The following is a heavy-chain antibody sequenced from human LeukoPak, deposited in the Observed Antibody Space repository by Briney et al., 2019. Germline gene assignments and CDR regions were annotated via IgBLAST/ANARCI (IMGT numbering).Heavy chain of an antibody. CDR1: GFTFSSYA. V-gene: IGHV3-30*04. Sequence: GGSLRLSCAASGFTFSSYAMHWVRQAPGKGLEWVTIISYDGSNRYYADSVKGRFTISRDNSKNTLYLQMNSLRAEDTAVYYCAKDRRLVWFGESGFDPWGQGTLVTVSS. J-gene: IGHJ5*02. D-gene: IGHD3-10*01. CDR3: AKDRRLVWFGESGFDP. CDR2: ISYDGSNR.